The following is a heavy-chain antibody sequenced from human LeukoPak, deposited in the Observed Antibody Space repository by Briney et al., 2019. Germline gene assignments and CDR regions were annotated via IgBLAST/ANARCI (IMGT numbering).Heavy chain of an antibody. CDR2: ITSNGGST. Sequence: GRSLRLSCAASGFTFSSFAMNWVRQAPGKGLEYVSGITSNGGSTYYVDSVKGRFIISRDNSKNTLDLQMGSLRSEDTAVYYCARLTGNNPDLWGQGILVTVSS. V-gene: IGHV3-64*02. CDR3: ARLTGNNPDL. J-gene: IGHJ5*02. D-gene: IGHD1/OR15-1a*01. CDR1: GFTFSSFA.